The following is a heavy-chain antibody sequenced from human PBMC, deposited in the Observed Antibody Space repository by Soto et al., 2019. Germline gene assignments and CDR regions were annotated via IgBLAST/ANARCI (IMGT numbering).Heavy chain of an antibody. CDR3: ASHNCSGGSCYSIPRSYHH. D-gene: IGHD2-15*01. J-gene: IGHJ1*01. CDR2: IIPMFGTA. CDR1: GGTFSSYA. Sequence: SVKVSCKASGGTFSSYAISWVRQAPGQGLEWMGGIIPMFGTANYAQKFQGRVTITADESTSTAYMELSYLRSEDTAVYYCASHNCSGGSCYSIPRSYHHWGQGPLVSVSS. V-gene: IGHV1-69*13.